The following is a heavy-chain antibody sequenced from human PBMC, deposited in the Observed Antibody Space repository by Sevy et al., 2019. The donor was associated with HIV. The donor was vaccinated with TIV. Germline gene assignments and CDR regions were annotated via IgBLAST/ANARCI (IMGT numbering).Heavy chain of an antibody. CDR2: VSGSGRYT. Sequence: GGSLRLSCAASEFTFSSYAMSWVRQAPGKGREWVSSVSGSGRYTYYADSVEGRFTISRDNSKNSLYVQMNSLRAEDTAVYFCAKGYCSGGSCPRDYYYYGMDVWGQGTTVTVSS. CDR3: AKGYCSGGSCPRDYYYYGMDV. J-gene: IGHJ6*02. D-gene: IGHD2-15*01. V-gene: IGHV3-23*01. CDR1: EFTFSSYA.